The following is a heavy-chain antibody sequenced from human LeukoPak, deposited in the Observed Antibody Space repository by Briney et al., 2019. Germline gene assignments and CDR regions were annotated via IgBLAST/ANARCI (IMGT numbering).Heavy chain of an antibody. V-gene: IGHV3-66*01. D-gene: IGHD2-2*01. Sequence: GGSLRLSCAASGFTVSSNYMSWVRQAPGQGLEWVSVIYSGGSTYYADSVKGRFSIFSMNAKNTTCLQMNRLRAEDTAVSYCARAGCSSTSCYAFDIWGQGTMVTVSS. J-gene: IGHJ3*02. CDR2: IYSGGST. CDR3: ARAGCSSTSCYAFDI. CDR1: GFTVSSNY.